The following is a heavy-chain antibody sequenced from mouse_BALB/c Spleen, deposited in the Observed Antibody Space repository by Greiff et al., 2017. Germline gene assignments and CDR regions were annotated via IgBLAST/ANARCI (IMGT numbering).Heavy chain of an antibody. J-gene: IGHJ3*01. V-gene: IGHV3-2*02. CDR2: ISYSGST. D-gene: IGHD1-2*01. CDR1: GYSITSDYA. CDR3: ARLLRPAWFAY. Sequence: EVKLMESGPGLVKPSQSLSLTCTVTGYSITSDYAWNWIRRFPGNKLEWMGYISYSGSTSYNPSLKSRISITRDTSKNQFFLQLNSVTTEDTATYYCARLLRPAWFAYWGQGTLVTVSA.